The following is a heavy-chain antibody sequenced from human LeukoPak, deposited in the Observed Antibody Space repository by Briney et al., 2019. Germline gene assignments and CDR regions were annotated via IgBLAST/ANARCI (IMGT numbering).Heavy chain of an antibody. CDR1: GGSISSSSYY. CDR3: ARHEPLTEEVDV. V-gene: IGHV4-39*01. D-gene: IGHD1-14*01. Sequence: PSETLSLTCTVSGGSISSSSYYWGWIRQPPGKGLEWIGSIYYSGSTYYNPSLKSRVTISVDTSKNQFSLKLSSVTAADTAVYYCARHEPLTEEVDVWGKGTTVTVSS. CDR2: IYYSGST. J-gene: IGHJ6*04.